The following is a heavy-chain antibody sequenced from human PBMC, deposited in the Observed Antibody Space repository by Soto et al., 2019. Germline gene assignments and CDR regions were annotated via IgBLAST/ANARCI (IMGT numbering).Heavy chain of an antibody. J-gene: IGHJ4*02. CDR3: ARGRVVVVPAAPRHFGY. CDR1: GGSFSGYY. CDR2: INHSGST. Sequence: SEALSLTCAVYGGSFSGYYWSWVRPPPGKGLEWIGEINHSGSTNYNPSLKSRVTISVDTSKNQFSLKLSSVTAADTAVYYCARGRVVVVPAAPRHFGYWGQGTLVTVSS. D-gene: IGHD2-2*01. V-gene: IGHV4-34*01.